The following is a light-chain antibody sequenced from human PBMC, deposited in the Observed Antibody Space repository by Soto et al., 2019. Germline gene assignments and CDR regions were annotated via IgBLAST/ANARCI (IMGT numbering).Light chain of an antibody. CDR2: GAS. CDR1: QSISSY. J-gene: IGKJ4*01. CDR3: QQSYSTPPLT. V-gene: IGKV1-39*01. Sequence: DIQMTQSPSSLSASVGDRVTITCRASQSISSYLNWYQQKPGKAPKRLIYGASSLQSGVPSRFSGSGSGTDFTLTISSLQPEDFATYYCQQSYSTPPLTFGGGTKVEIK.